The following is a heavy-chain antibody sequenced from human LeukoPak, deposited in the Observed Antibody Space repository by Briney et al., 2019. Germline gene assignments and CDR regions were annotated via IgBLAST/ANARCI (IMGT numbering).Heavy chain of an antibody. D-gene: IGHD2-21*01. V-gene: IGHV3-74*01. CDR2: IKSSGSIT. CDR3: ARSDWFDP. CDR1: GFTFSGYW. J-gene: IGHJ5*02. Sequence: PGGSLRLSCAASGFTFSGYWMHWVRQAPGKGLVWVPRIKSSGSITSYADSVKGRVTISRDNAKNTLYLQMSSVRAEETAVYYCARSDWFDPWGQGTLVIVSS.